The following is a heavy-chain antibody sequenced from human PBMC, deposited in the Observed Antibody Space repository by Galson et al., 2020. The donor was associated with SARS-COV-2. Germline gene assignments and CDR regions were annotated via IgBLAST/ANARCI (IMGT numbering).Heavy chain of an antibody. Sequence: GGSLRLSCTASGFTLSSYTMNWVRQAPGKGLEWVSSISSSSSYIYYGDSLKGRFTISRDNAKNSLYLEMNSLRAEDTAVYYCARDLNEDYRSGFYLFYSYYMDVWGKGTTVTVSS. CDR2: ISSSSSYI. V-gene: IGHV3-21*01. CDR3: ARDLNEDYRSGFYLFYSYYMDV. J-gene: IGHJ6*03. D-gene: IGHD3-3*01. CDR1: GFTLSSYT.